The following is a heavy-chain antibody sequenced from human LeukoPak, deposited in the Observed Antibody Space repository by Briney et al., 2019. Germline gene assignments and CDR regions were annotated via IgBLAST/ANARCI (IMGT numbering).Heavy chain of an antibody. CDR3: AKDLGYNYVFDY. J-gene: IGHJ4*02. D-gene: IGHD5-24*01. Sequence: GGSLRLSCAASGFTFSSYAMSWVRQAPGKGLERVSAISGSGGSTYYADSVKGRFTISRDNSKNTLYLQMNSLRAEDTAVYYCAKDLGYNYVFDYWGQGTLVTVSS. CDR1: GFTFSSYA. CDR2: ISGSGGST. V-gene: IGHV3-23*01.